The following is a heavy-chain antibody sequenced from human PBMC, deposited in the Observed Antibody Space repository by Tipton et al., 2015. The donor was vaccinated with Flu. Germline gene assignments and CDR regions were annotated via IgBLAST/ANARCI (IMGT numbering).Heavy chain of an antibody. D-gene: IGHD3-22*01. CDR3: ARDGIPGQRINYRDSSGYFYYYYDLDV. Sequence: SLRLSCAASGFTFSSYPMHWVRQAPGKGLEWVAVISYDGSQKYYADSVKGRFTISRDNSKNTLFLQLDSLRAEDTAVYYCARDGIPGQRINYRDSSGYFYYYYDLDVWGQGTTVTVSS. V-gene: IGHV3-30-3*01. CDR2: ISYDGSQK. J-gene: IGHJ6*02. CDR1: GFTFSSYP.